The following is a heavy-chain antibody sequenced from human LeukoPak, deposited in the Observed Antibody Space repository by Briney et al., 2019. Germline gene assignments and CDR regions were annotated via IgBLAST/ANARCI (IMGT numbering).Heavy chain of an antibody. D-gene: IGHD6-19*01. J-gene: IGHJ4*02. V-gene: IGHV3-23*01. CDR3: AKDWEQWLVQGFDY. CDR2: ISGSGGST. CDR1: GFTFSSYA. Sequence: PGESLKISCAASGFTFSSYAMSWVRQAPGKGLEWVSAISGSGGSTNYADSVKGRFTISRDNSKNTPYLQMNSLRAEDTAVYYCAKDWEQWLVQGFDYWGQGTLVTVSS.